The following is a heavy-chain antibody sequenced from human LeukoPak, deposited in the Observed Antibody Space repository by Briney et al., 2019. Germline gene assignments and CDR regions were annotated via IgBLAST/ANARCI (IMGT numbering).Heavy chain of an antibody. CDR1: GGTFSSYA. J-gene: IGHJ6*04. V-gene: IGHV1-69*06. D-gene: IGHD3-10*01. Sequence: SVKVSCKASGGTFSSYAISWVRQAPGQGLEWMGGIIPIFGTANYAQKFQGRVTITADKSTSTAHMELSSLRSEDTAVYYCARERSYYGSGSYYYYYGMDVWGKGTTVTVSS. CDR3: ARERSYYGSGSYYYYYGMDV. CDR2: IIPIFGTA.